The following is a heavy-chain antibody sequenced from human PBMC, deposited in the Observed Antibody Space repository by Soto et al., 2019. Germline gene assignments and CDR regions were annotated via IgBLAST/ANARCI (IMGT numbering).Heavy chain of an antibody. CDR1: GGSMSFYT. V-gene: IGHV4-59*01. D-gene: IGHD2-8*01. CDR2: IHHSGDT. CDR3: ARAHCSNGICYASDI. Sequence: LTCAVSGGSMSFYTWSWIRQPPGKGLEWIGYIHHSGDTDYNPSLKSRVTISVDRPQNQLSLKLTSVTTADTAVYSCARAHCSNGICYASDIWGPGTKVTGSS. J-gene: IGHJ3*02.